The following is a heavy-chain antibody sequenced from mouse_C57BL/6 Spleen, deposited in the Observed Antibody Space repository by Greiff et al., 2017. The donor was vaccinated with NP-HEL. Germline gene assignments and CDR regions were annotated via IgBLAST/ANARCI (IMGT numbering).Heavy chain of an antibody. CDR3: ARSLLITTVVGFDY. D-gene: IGHD1-1*01. Sequence: VQLQQSGAELARPGASVKLSCKASGYTFTSYGISWVKQRTGQGLEWIGEIYPRSGNTYYNEKFKGKATLTADKSSSTAYMELRSLTSEDSAVYFCARSLLITTVVGFDYWGQGTTLTVSS. V-gene: IGHV1-81*01. CDR1: GYTFTSYG. J-gene: IGHJ2*01. CDR2: IYPRSGNT.